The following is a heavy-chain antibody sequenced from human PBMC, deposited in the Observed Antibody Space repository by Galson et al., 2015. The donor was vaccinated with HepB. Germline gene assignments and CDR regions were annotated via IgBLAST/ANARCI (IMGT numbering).Heavy chain of an antibody. D-gene: IGHD3-3*01. CDR1: GFTFSSYG. J-gene: IGHJ4*02. V-gene: IGHV3-30*18. CDR2: ISYDETNK. CDR3: AKELRSIIDY. Sequence: SLRLSCAASGFTFSSYGMHWVRQAPGKGLEWVAVISYDETNKYYADSMKGRFTISRDNLKNTLYLQMNSLRAEDTAVYYCAKELRSIIDYWGQGTLVTVSS.